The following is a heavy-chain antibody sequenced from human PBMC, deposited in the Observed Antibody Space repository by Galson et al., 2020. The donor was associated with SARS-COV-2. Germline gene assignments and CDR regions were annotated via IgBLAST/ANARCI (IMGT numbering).Heavy chain of an antibody. D-gene: IGHD3-22*01. CDR1: GDSVSGNSAT. J-gene: IGHJ1*01. CDR3: ATGAYDRSDRDFQY. CDR2: TYYKSKWYY. Sequence: SQTLSLTCAISGDSVSGNSATWNWIRQSPSRGLEWLGRTYYKSKWYYDYAVSVKSRITVNPDTSKNQFSLQLNSVTPEDTAIYYCATGAYDRSDRDFQYWGQGTLVTVSS. V-gene: IGHV6-1*01.